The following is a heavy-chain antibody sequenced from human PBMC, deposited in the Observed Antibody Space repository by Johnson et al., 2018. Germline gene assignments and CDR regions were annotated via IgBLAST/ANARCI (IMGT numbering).Heavy chain of an antibody. Sequence: QVQLQESGPGLVKPSETLSLTCTVSGGSISSSSYYWGWIRQPPGKGLEWIGRIYYSGSTYYNPSLKSRVTISVDTSENQFSLKLSSVTAADTAVYYCASNMGAVAAAGGMDVWGQGTTVTVSS. CDR2: IYYSGST. D-gene: IGHD6-19*01. V-gene: IGHV4-39*01. J-gene: IGHJ6*02. CDR1: GGSISSSSYY. CDR3: ASNMGAVAAAGGMDV.